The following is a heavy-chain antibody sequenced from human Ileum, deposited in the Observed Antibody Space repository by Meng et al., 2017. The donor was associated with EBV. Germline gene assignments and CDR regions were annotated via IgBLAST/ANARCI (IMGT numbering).Heavy chain of an antibody. D-gene: IGHD6-19*01. Sequence: HVQRVQSGTEVKKPGASVNVSCKASGYTFTNYGITWVRQAPGQGLEWMGWISAYNGNTNYAQKLKGRVTLTTDTSTSTASIELRSLRSDDTAVYYCARDRQCGYWGQGTLVTVSS. CDR2: ISAYNGNT. CDR1: GYTFTNYG. CDR3: ARDRQCGY. J-gene: IGHJ4*02. V-gene: IGHV1-18*01.